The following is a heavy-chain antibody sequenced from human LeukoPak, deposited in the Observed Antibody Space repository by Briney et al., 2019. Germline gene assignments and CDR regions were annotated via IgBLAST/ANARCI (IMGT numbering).Heavy chain of an antibody. CDR1: GGSISSGGYY. J-gene: IGHJ4*02. CDR3: ASHIGTTTAVEY. V-gene: IGHV4-31*03. CDR2: IYYSGST. D-gene: IGHD1-14*01. Sequence: SQTLSLTCTVSGGSISSGGYYWSWIRQHPGKGLEWIGYIYYSGSTYYNPSLKSRVTISVDTSKNQFSLKLTSVAAADTAVYYCASHIGTTTAVEYWGQGTLVTVSS.